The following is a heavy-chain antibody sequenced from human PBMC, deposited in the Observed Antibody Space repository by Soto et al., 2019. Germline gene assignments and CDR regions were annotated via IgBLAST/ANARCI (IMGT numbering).Heavy chain of an antibody. CDR3: PRGGGGWDS. D-gene: IGHD6-19*01. V-gene: IGHV3-53*01. Sequence: VHVVESGGGLIQPGGSLRLSCVPSGFTVTGEQMNWVRQAPGKGLEWVSTMYTGGRTFYADSVRGRFTISRDETKNILYLQMDSLRVEDTAVYYCPRGGGGWDSWGQGSLVTVSS. CDR1: GFTVTGEQ. CDR2: MYTGGRT. J-gene: IGHJ4*02.